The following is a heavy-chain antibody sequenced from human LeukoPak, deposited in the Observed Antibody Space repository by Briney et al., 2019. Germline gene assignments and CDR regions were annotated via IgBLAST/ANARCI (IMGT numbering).Heavy chain of an antibody. CDR2: IIPILGIA. J-gene: IGHJ6*02. V-gene: IGHV1-69*02. D-gene: IGHD1-1*01. Sequence: GASVKVSCKASGGTFSSYTISWVRQAPGQGLEWMGRIIPILGIANYAQKFQGRVTITADKSTSTAYMERSSLRSEDTAVYYCARAGTQNYYGMDVWGQGTTVTVSS. CDR1: GGTFSSYT. CDR3: ARAGTQNYYGMDV.